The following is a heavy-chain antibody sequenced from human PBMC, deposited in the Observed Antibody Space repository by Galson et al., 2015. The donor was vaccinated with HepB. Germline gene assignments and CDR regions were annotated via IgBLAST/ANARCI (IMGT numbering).Heavy chain of an antibody. V-gene: IGHV1-69*02. CDR2: IIPILGIA. J-gene: IGHJ6*02. CDR1: GGTFSSYT. CDR3: AISGPARYDILTGYYPPNYVMDV. D-gene: IGHD3-9*01. Sequence: SVKVSCKASGGTFSSYTISWVRQAPGQGLEWMGRIIPILGIANYAQKFQGRVTITADKSTSTAYMELSSLRSEDTAVYYCAISGPARYDILTGYYPPNYVMDVWGQGTTVTVSS.